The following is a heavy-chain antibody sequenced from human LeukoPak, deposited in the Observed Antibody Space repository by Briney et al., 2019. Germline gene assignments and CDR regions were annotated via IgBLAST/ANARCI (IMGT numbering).Heavy chain of an antibody. CDR3: AKDHDSSGWYYYYYMDV. CDR1: GFTFSSYG. CDR2: ISGSGGST. V-gene: IGHV3-23*01. D-gene: IGHD3-22*01. J-gene: IGHJ6*03. Sequence: GGSLRLSCAASGFTFSSYGMSWVRQAPGKGLEWVSAISGSGGSTYYADSVKGRFTISRDNSKNTLYLQMNSLRAEDTAVYYCAKDHDSSGWYYYYYMDVWGKGTTVTVSS.